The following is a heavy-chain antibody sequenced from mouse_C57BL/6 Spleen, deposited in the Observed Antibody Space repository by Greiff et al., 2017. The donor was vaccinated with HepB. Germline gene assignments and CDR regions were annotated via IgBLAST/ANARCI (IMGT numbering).Heavy chain of an antibody. CDR3: ARPGYYGSSYAWFAY. CDR1: GFTFSDYG. Sequence: EVQLVESGGGLVKPGGSLKPSCAASGFTFSDYGMHWVRQAPEKGLEWVAYISSGSSTIYYADTVKGRFTISRDNAKNTLFLQMTSLRSEDTAMYYCARPGYYGSSYAWFAYWGQGTLVTVSA. J-gene: IGHJ3*01. D-gene: IGHD1-1*01. CDR2: ISSGSSTI. V-gene: IGHV5-17*01.